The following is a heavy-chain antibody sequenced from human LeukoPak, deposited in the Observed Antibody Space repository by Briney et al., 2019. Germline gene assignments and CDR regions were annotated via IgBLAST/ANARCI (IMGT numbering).Heavy chain of an antibody. CDR1: GFTFSSYA. D-gene: IGHD3-3*01. Sequence: GSLRLSCAASGFTFSSYAMHWVRQAPGKGLEWVAVISYDGSNKYYADSVKGRFTISRDNSKNTLYLQMNSLRAEDTAVYYCARVRGAFDIWGQGTMVTVSS. CDR3: ARVRGAFDI. J-gene: IGHJ3*02. CDR2: ISYDGSNK. V-gene: IGHV3-30-3*01.